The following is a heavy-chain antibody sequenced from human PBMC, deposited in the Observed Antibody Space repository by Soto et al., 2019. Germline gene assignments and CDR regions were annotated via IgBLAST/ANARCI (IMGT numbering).Heavy chain of an antibody. V-gene: IGHV4-31*03. CDR3: ARHEIAARPYFDY. Sequence: SETLSLTCTVSGGSISSGGYYWSWIRQHPGKGLEWIGYIYYSGSTYYNPSLKSRVTISVDTSKSQFSLKLSSVTAADTAVYYCARHEIAARPYFDYWGQGTLVTVS. J-gene: IGHJ4*02. CDR1: GGSISSGGYY. CDR2: IYYSGST. D-gene: IGHD6-6*01.